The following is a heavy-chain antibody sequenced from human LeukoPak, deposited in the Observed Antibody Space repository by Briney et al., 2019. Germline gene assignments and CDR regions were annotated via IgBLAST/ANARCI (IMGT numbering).Heavy chain of an antibody. V-gene: IGHV4-30-4*01. Sequence: PSETLSLTCTVSGGSISSGDYYWSWIRQPPGKGLEWIGYIYYSGSTYYNPSLKSRVTISVDRSKNQFSLKLSSVTAADTAVYYCATSSSSVVPYCFDYWGQGTLVTVSS. CDR2: IYYSGST. D-gene: IGHD2-2*01. CDR3: ATSSSSVVPYCFDY. J-gene: IGHJ4*02. CDR1: GGSISSGDYY.